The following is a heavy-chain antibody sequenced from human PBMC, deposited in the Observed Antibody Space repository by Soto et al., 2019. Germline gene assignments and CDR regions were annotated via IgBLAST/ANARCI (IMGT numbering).Heavy chain of an antibody. Sequence: GGSLRLSCAASGFTFSSYSMNWVRQAPEKGLEWVSNISSSSSTTYYADSVKGRFTISRDNSKNTLYLQMNSLRAGDTATYYCAKEGTSGLYYFDYWGQGTLVTVSS. J-gene: IGHJ4*02. V-gene: IGHV3-48*01. CDR2: ISSSSSTT. CDR3: AKEGTSGLYYFDY. CDR1: GFTFSSYS. D-gene: IGHD6-19*01.